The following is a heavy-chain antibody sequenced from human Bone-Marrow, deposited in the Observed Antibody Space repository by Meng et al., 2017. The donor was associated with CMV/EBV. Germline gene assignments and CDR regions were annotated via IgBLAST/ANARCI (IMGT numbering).Heavy chain of an antibody. Sequence: ASVKVSCKASGGTFSSYAISWVRQAPGQGLEWMGGIIPNSGSTNYAQKFQDRVTMTRDTSIGTAYMELNRLRSDDTAVYYCARDRGSSYYSVYGMDVWGQGTTVTVSS. CDR3: ARDRGSSYYSVYGMDV. V-gene: IGHV1-2*02. J-gene: IGHJ6*01. CDR1: GGTFSSYA. D-gene: IGHD2-15*01. CDR2: IIPNSGST.